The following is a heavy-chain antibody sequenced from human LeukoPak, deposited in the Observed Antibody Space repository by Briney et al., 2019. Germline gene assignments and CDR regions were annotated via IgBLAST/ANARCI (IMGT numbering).Heavy chain of an antibody. Sequence: SETLSLTCTVSGVSISSHYWSWIRQPPGKGLEWIGYISSIGSTNYNPSLKSRVTISVDTSKNQFSLKLTSVTAADTAVYFCARDPTTVTKGLDIWGQGTMVTVSS. CDR2: ISSIGST. J-gene: IGHJ3*02. CDR1: GVSISSHY. CDR3: ARDPTTVTKGLDI. D-gene: IGHD4-17*01. V-gene: IGHV4-59*11.